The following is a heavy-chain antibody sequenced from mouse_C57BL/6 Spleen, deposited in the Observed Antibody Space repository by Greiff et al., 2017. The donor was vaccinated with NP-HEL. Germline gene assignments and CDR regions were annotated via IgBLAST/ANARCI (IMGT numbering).Heavy chain of an antibody. J-gene: IGHJ4*01. CDR2: IDPSDSYT. CDR1: GYTFTSYW. V-gene: IGHV1-69*01. CDR3: LIYYEYERAMDY. Sequence: QVQLQQPGAELVMPGASVKLSCKASGYTFTSYWMHWVKQRPGQGLEWIGEIDPSDSYTNYNQKFKGKSTLTVDKSSSTAYMQLSSLTSEDSAVYYCLIYYEYERAMDYWGQGTSVTVSS. D-gene: IGHD2-4*01.